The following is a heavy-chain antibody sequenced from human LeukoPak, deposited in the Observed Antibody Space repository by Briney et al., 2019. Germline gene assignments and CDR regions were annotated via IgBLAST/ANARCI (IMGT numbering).Heavy chain of an antibody. CDR3: ARVPFDIVVVPAANWYGWFDP. J-gene: IGHJ5*02. Sequence: ASVKVSCKASGYTFTGYYMHEVRQAPGQGLEWMGWINPNSGGTNYAQKFQGRVTMTRDTSISTAYMELSRLRTGDTAVYYCARVPFDIVVVPAANWYGWFDPWGQGTLVTVSS. CDR2: INPNSGGT. CDR1: GYTFTGYY. D-gene: IGHD2-2*01. V-gene: IGHV1-2*02.